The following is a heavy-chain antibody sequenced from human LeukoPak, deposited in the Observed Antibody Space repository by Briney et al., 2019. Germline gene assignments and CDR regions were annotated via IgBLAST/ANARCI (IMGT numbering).Heavy chain of an antibody. CDR1: GGSFSGYY. D-gene: IGHD2-2*02. V-gene: IGHV4-34*01. CDR2: INHSGST. CDR3: ASSYCSSTCCYRVDAFDI. J-gene: IGHJ3*02. Sequence: SETLSLTCAVYGGSFSGYYWSWIRQPPGKGLEWIGEINHSGSTNYNPSLKSRVTISVDTSKNQFSLKLSSVTAADTAVYYCASSYCSSTCCYRVDAFDIWGQGTMVTVSS.